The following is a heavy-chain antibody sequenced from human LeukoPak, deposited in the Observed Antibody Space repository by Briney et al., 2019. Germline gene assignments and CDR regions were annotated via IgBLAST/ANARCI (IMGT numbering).Heavy chain of an antibody. J-gene: IGHJ4*02. CDR3: AKTTFGYRSGRSPGWPVDY. Sequence: PGGSLRLSCAASGFTFNSHAMYWVRQAPGKGLEWVSGIVGSGGSSYYAESVRGRFTISRDNSKNTVYLQMNSLRDEDTAAYYCAKTTFGYRSGRSPGWPVDYWGQGTVVTVSS. CDR1: GFTFNSHA. CDR2: IVGSGGSS. D-gene: IGHD6-19*01. V-gene: IGHV3-23*01.